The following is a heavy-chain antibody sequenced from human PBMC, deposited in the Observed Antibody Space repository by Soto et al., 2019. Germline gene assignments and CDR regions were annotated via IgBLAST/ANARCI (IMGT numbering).Heavy chain of an antibody. Sequence: GWSLRLACASSGFTFISYAMSWVRQAPGKGLEWVSAISGSGGSTYYADSVKGRFTISRDNSKNTLYLQMNSLRAEDTAVYYCAKAPRITIFGVVTVYYYGMDVWGQGTTVTVSS. J-gene: IGHJ6*02. CDR3: AKAPRITIFGVVTVYYYGMDV. V-gene: IGHV3-23*01. D-gene: IGHD3-3*01. CDR1: GFTFISYA. CDR2: ISGSGGST.